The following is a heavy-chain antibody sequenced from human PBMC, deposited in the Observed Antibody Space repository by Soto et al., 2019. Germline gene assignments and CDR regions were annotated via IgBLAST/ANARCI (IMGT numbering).Heavy chain of an antibody. D-gene: IGHD2-8*01. Sequence: ASVKVSCTASGYTFTSYGISWVRQAPGQGLEWMGWISAYNGNTNYAQKLQGRVTMTTDTSTSTAYMELRSLRSDDTAVYYCARDCTNGVCYSGLDYYYGMDVWGQGTTVTVSS. CDR3: ARDCTNGVCYSGLDYYYGMDV. CDR2: ISAYNGNT. V-gene: IGHV1-18*01. J-gene: IGHJ6*02. CDR1: GYTFTSYG.